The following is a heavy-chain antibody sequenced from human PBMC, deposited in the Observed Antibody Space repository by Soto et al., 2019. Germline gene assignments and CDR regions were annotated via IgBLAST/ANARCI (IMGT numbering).Heavy chain of an antibody. CDR1: EFSISSYW. CDR2: IKEDGSEA. D-gene: IGHD5-12*01. CDR3: VRDGDVSTGSDCFRHFTP. J-gene: IGHJ5*02. Sequence: GGSLRLSCVASEFSISSYWMSWVRQAPGKGLEWVANIKEDGSEACYVDSARDRFLISRDNTKNSLYLQMNNLRAEDTAMYYGVRDGDVSTGSDCFRHFTPWGRGT. V-gene: IGHV3-7*03.